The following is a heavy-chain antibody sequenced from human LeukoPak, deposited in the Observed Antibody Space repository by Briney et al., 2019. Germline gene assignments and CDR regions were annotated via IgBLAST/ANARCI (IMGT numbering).Heavy chain of an antibody. CDR3: VSSSGSSGWYWD. D-gene: IGHD6-19*01. CDR1: GYTFTGYY. Sequence: ASVKVSCKASGYTFTGYYMHWVRQAPGQGLEWMGWINPNSGGTNYAQKFQGRVTMTRDTSISTAYMELSRLRSDDTAVYYCVSSSGSSGWYWDWGQGTLVTVSS. V-gene: IGHV1-2*02. J-gene: IGHJ4*02. CDR2: INPNSGGT.